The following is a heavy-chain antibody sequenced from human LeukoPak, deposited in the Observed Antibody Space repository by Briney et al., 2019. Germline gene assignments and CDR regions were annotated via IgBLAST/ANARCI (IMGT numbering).Heavy chain of an antibody. CDR2: INPNSGGT. Sequence: ASVKVSCKASGYTFTGYYMHWVRQAPGQGLEWMGWINPNSGGTNYAQKFQGRVTMTRDTSISTAYMELSRLRSDDTAVYYCARDSKELWFGELLSSPDAFDIWGQGTMVTVSS. J-gene: IGHJ3*02. D-gene: IGHD3-10*01. V-gene: IGHV1-2*02. CDR3: ARDSKELWFGELLSSPDAFDI. CDR1: GYTFTGYY.